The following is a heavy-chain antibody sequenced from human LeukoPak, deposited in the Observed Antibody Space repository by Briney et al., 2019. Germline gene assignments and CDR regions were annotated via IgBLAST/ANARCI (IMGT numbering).Heavy chain of an antibody. Sequence: GGSLRLSCAASGFTFSSYSMNWVRQAPGKGLEWVSSISSSSSYIYYADSVKGRFTISRDNAKNSLYLQMNSLRAEDTAVYYXXXXXXXXXDRSDAFDIWGQGTMVTVSS. CDR1: GFTFSSYS. D-gene: IGHD3-16*02. CDR2: ISSSSSYI. V-gene: IGHV3-21*01. CDR3: XXXXXXXXDRSDAFDI. J-gene: IGHJ3*02.